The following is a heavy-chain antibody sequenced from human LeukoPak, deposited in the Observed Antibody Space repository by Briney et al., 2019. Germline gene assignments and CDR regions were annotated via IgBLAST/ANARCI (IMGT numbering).Heavy chain of an antibody. CDR1: GFTFSSYA. J-gene: IGHJ5*02. CDR3: ARSANPGVHDFDP. D-gene: IGHD6-6*01. Sequence: PGGSLRLSCAASGFTFSSYAMAWVRQTPGKGLEWLSYISSSSKINYADSVKGRFTISRDNAKNSLYLQMNSLRDEDTAVYYCARSANPGVHDFDPWGQGTLVTVS. CDR2: ISSSSKI. V-gene: IGHV3-48*02.